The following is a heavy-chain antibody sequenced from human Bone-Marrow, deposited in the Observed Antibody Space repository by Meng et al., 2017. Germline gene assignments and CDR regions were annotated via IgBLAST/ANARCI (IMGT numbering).Heavy chain of an antibody. D-gene: IGHD3-3*01. V-gene: IGHV3-7*01. CDR2: IKQDGSEK. CDR1: GFTFSSYW. CDR3: ARVPNPYDFWSGYSPPFFDN. J-gene: IGHJ4*02. Sequence: GESLKISCAVSGFTFSSYWMSWVRQAPGKGLEWVANIKQDGSEKYYVDSVKDQFTISRDNAKNSLYLQMNSLRAEDTAVYYCARVPNPYDFWSGYSPPFFDNWGQGTLVTVSS.